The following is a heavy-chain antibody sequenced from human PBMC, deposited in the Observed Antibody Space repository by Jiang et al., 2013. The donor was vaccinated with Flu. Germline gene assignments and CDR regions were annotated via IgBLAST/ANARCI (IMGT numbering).Heavy chain of an antibody. CDR2: INPTDGGA. CDR1: GYTFTTFF. D-gene: IGHD1-7*01. V-gene: IGHV1-46*01. J-gene: IGHJ4*02. CDR3: ARELKATTEFDY. Sequence: SGAEVKKPGASVKISCKASGYTFTTFFLHWVRQAPGQGLEWMGLINPTDGGAIYTQKFQGRINMTRDTSTSTVYMEVNSLRSDDTAVYYCARELKATTEFDYWGQGTLGTVSS.